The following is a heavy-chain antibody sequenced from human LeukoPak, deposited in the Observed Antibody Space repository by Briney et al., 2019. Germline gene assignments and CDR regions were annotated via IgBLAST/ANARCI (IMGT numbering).Heavy chain of an antibody. V-gene: IGHV3-74*01. Sequence: QPGGSLRLSCAASAFTFSNHWMHWVRQAPGKGLVWVSDISSDGSRTFYADSVKGRFIISRDNAKNTVYLQMNSLRAKDTAVYYCAKDKGRTIFGVVIPFDPWGQGTLVTVSS. J-gene: IGHJ5*02. CDR1: AFTFSNHW. D-gene: IGHD3-3*01. CDR3: AKDKGRTIFGVVIPFDP. CDR2: ISSDGSRT.